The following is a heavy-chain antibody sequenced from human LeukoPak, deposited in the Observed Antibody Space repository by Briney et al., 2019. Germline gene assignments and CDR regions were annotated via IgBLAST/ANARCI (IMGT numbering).Heavy chain of an antibody. CDR3: ARGAFSGSDAFDI. V-gene: IGHV4-61*01. Sequence: PSETLSLTCTVSGYSISSGYYWSWIRQPPGKGLEWIGYIYYSGSTNYNPSLKSRVTISVDTSKNQFSLKLSSVTAADTAVYYCARGAFSGSDAFDIWGQGTMVTVSS. CDR1: GYSISSGYY. D-gene: IGHD6-19*01. CDR2: IYYSGST. J-gene: IGHJ3*02.